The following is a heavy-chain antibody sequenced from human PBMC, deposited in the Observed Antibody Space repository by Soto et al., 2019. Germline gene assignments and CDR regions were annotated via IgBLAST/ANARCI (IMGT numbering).Heavy chain of an antibody. Sequence: PVGSLRLSCAASGFTFSSYAMSWVRQAPGKGLEWVSAISGSGGSTYYADSVKGRFTISRVNSKNTLYLQMNSLRAEDTAVYYCAKDQGTMIVVRYGMDVWGQGTTVTVSS. J-gene: IGHJ6*02. V-gene: IGHV3-23*01. CDR1: GFTFSSYA. CDR2: ISGSGGST. CDR3: AKDQGTMIVVRYGMDV. D-gene: IGHD3-22*01.